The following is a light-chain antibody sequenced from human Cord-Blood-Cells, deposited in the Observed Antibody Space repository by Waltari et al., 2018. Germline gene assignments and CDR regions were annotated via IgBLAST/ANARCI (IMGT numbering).Light chain of an antibody. CDR1: SSDVGGYNY. V-gene: IGLV2-8*01. CDR2: EFS. CDR3: SSYAGSNNWV. J-gene: IGLJ3*02. Sequence: QSALTQPPSASGSPGQSVTISCTGTSSDVGGYNYVSWYQQHPGKAPKLMLYEFSKRPSGAPDRFSGSKSGNPASLTVSGLQAEDEADDYCSSYAGSNNWVFGGGTKLTVL.